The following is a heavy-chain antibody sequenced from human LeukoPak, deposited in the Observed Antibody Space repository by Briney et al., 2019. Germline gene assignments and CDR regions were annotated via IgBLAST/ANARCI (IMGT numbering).Heavy chain of an antibody. CDR2: IWYDGSNK. Sequence: GGSLRLSCAASGFTFSSYGMHWVRRAPGKGLEWVAVIWYDGSNKYYADSVKGRFTISRDNSKNTLYLQMNSLRAEDTAVYYCARTPWPVEMATIFDYWGQGTLVTVSS. V-gene: IGHV3-33*01. CDR1: GFTFSSYG. CDR3: ARTPWPVEMATIFDY. D-gene: IGHD5-24*01. J-gene: IGHJ4*02.